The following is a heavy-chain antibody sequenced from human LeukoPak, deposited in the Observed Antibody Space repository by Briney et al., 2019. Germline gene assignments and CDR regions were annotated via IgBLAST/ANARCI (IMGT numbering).Heavy chain of an antibody. D-gene: IGHD3-3*01. Sequence: SVKVSCKASGGTFSSYAISRVRQAPGQGLEWMGGIIPIFGTANYAQKFQGRVTITADESTSTAYMELSSLRSEDTAVYYCARGFAYYDFWSGPEPYYYYMDVWGKGTTVTVSS. CDR3: ARGFAYYDFWSGPEPYYYYMDV. J-gene: IGHJ6*03. V-gene: IGHV1-69*13. CDR2: IIPIFGTA. CDR1: GGTFSSYA.